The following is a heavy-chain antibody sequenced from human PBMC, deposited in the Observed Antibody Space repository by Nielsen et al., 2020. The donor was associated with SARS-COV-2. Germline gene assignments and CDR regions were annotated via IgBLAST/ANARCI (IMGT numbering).Heavy chain of an antibody. D-gene: IGHD6-13*01. Sequence: SVKVSCKASGYTFTRYYMHWVRQAPGQGLEWMGGIIPIFGTANYAQKFQGRVTITADKSTSTAYMELSSLRSEDTAVYYCATGIAAAGTRWRYYYYYGMDVWGQGTTVTVSS. CDR2: IIPIFGTA. CDR1: GYTFTRYY. J-gene: IGHJ6*02. CDR3: ATGIAAAGTRWRYYYYYGMDV. V-gene: IGHV1-69*06.